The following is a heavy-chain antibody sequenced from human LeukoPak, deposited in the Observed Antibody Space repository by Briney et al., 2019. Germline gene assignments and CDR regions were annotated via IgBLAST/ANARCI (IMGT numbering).Heavy chain of an antibody. CDR2: IYSGGST. CDR3: ARQVYRGSGHSSGYYGPYFDY. CDR1: GGSISTSSYS. J-gene: IGHJ4*02. Sequence: SETLSLTCTVSGGSISTSSYSWGWIRQPPGKGLEWIGSIYSGGSTYYGPSLKSRVTFSVDTSNNQFSLKLNSLTAADTALYFCARQVYRGSGHSSGYYGPYFDYWGQGTLVTVSS. V-gene: IGHV4-39*01. D-gene: IGHD3-22*01.